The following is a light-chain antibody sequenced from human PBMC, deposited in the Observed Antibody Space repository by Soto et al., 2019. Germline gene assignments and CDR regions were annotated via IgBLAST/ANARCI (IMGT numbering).Light chain of an antibody. CDR1: SSDVGGYNY. J-gene: IGLJ1*01. CDR2: EVS. Sequence: QSALTQPASVSGSPGQSITNSCTGTSSDVGGYNYVTWFQQHPGKAPKLMIYEVSNRPSGVSNRFSGSRSGNTASLTISGLQSEDEAEYYCNSYTNNNTFVFGTGTKLTV. CDR3: NSYTNNNTFV. V-gene: IGLV2-14*01.